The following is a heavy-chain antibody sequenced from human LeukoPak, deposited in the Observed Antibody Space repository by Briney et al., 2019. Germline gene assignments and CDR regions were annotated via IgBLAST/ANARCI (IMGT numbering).Heavy chain of an antibody. CDR1: GDSISSSSYY. V-gene: IGHV4-39*07. J-gene: IGHJ3*02. CDR2: ISYSGSS. CDR3: ARDLGSAAAEDAFDI. D-gene: IGHD6-13*01. Sequence: SETLSLTCTVSGDSISSSSYYWGWIRQPPGKGLEWIGSISYSGSSYYTPSLRSRVTISIGTSKNQFSLKMSSVTAADTAVYYCARDLGSAAAEDAFDIWGQGTMVTVSS.